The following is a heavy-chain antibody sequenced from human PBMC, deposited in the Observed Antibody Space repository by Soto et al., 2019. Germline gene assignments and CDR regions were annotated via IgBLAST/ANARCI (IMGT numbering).Heavy chain of an antibody. D-gene: IGHD3-3*01. J-gene: IGHJ4*02. CDR2: MNPNSGNT. Sequence: ASVKVSCKASGYTFTSYDINWVRQATGQGLEWMGWMNPNSGNTGYAQKFQGRVTMTRNTSISTAYMELSSLRSEDTAVYYCARGLYYDFWSGHNPAHEYWGQGTLVTVSS. V-gene: IGHV1-8*01. CDR1: GYTFTSYD. CDR3: ARGLYYDFWSGHNPAHEY.